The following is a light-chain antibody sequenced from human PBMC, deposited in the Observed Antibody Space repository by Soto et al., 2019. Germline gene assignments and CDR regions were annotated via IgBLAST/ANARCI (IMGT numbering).Light chain of an antibody. CDR3: FSYSTSSSLYV. Sequence: QSFLTQPPSASGSPGQSVTISCTGTSSDVGGYNYVSWYQQHPGRAPKLLIYHVNTRPSGISNRFSGSKSGDTASLTISGLQAEDEAEYSCFSYSTSSSLYVFGSGTKVTVL. V-gene: IGLV2-14*03. J-gene: IGLJ1*01. CDR2: HVN. CDR1: SSDVGGYNY.